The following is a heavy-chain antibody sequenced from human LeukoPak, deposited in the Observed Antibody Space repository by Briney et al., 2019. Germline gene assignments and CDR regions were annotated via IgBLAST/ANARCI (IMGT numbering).Heavy chain of an antibody. CDR2: IYYSGST. Sequence: SETLSLTCTVSGGSISSGGYYWGWIRQHPGKGLEWIGYIYYSGSTYYNPSLKSRVTISVDTSKNQFSLKLSSVTAADTAVYYCAREGRDGYNKLDYWGQGTLVTVSS. V-gene: IGHV4-31*03. J-gene: IGHJ4*02. CDR1: GGSISSGGYY. CDR3: AREGRDGYNKLDY. D-gene: IGHD5-24*01.